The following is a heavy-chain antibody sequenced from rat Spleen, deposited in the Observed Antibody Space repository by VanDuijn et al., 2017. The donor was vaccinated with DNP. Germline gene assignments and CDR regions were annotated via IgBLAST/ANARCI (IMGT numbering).Heavy chain of an antibody. Sequence: EVQLVESGGGSVQPGRSLKLSCVASGFTFSDYYMSWVRQAPTKGLEWVAYISYDAGGFHYGDSVKGRFTISRDNAKSTLYLQMNSLRSEDTATYYCARWNDYFDYWGQGVMVTVSS. V-gene: IGHV5-22*01. CDR3: ARWNDYFDY. CDR2: ISYDAGGF. J-gene: IGHJ2*01. CDR1: GFTFSDYY.